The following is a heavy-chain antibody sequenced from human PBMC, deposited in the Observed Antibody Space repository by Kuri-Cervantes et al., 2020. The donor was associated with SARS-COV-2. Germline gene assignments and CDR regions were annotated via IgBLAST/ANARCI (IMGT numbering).Heavy chain of an antibody. CDR1: GYILTGYY. V-gene: IGHV1-2*04. J-gene: IGHJ3*02. CDR2: INPNSCGT. Sequence: ASVNVSCKASGYILTGYYMHWVRQAPGQGLEWMGWINPNSCGTKYAQKFQGWVTMTRDTSIRTVYMELSRLRYDDTAVYYLVRSNPFRRLVVLFPGGAFDIWGQGTMVTVSS. CDR3: VRSNPFRRLVVLFPGGAFDI. D-gene: IGHD3-22*01.